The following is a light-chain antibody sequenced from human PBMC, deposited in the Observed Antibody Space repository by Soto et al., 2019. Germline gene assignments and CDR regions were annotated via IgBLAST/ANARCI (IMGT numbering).Light chain of an antibody. Sequence: ETVLTQSPGTLSLSPGERATLSCRASQSVSSSYLAWYQQKPGQAPRLLIYDASSRATGIPDRFSGSGSGTDFTLTISRLEPEDLAVYSCQQYVRSPPSWTFGQGTKVEIK. CDR3: QQYVRSPPSWT. V-gene: IGKV3-20*01. CDR1: QSVSSSY. CDR2: DAS. J-gene: IGKJ1*01.